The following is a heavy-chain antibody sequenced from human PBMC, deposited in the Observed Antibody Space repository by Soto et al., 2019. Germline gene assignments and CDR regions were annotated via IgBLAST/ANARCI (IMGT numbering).Heavy chain of an antibody. D-gene: IGHD6-19*01. CDR2: IYHSGST. Sequence: SETLSLTCAVSGGSISGSNWWSWVRQPPGRGLEWIGEIYHSGSTNYNPSLKSRVTISVDKSKNQFSLKLTSVTAADTAVYYCARDKGYSSGPPDYWGQGTLVTVSS. V-gene: IGHV4-4*02. J-gene: IGHJ4*02. CDR1: GGSISGSNW. CDR3: ARDKGYSSGPPDY.